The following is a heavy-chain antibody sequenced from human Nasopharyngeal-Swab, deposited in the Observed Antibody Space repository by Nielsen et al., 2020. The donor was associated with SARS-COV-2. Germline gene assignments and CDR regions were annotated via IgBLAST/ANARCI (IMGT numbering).Heavy chain of an antibody. CDR1: AGTFSSYA. CDR2: IIPIFGTA. D-gene: IGHD3-3*01. J-gene: IGHJ4*02. Sequence: SVKVSCKASAGTFSSYAISWVRQAPGQGLEWMGGIIPIFGTANYAQKFQGRVTITADESTSTAYMELSSLRSEDTAVYYCALLLEWLSPVGYFDYWGQGTLVTVSS. CDR3: ALLLEWLSPVGYFDY. V-gene: IGHV1-69*13.